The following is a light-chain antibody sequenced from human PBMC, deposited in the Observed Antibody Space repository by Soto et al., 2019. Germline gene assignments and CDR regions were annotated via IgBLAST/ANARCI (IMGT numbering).Light chain of an antibody. V-gene: IGKV3-20*01. CDR3: QQYGSSVT. Sequence: EIVLTQSPGTLSLSPGEGATLSCRASQSIRSHYLAWYQQKPGQAPRLLISGAHNRAPGIPDRFSGSESGTDFTLRISRLEPEDFAVYYCQQYGSSVTFGQGTKVEIK. J-gene: IGKJ1*01. CDR2: GAH. CDR1: QSIRSHY.